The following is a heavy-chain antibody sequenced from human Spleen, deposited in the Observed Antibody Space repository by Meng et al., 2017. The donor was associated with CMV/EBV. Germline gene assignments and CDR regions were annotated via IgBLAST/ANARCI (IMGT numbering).Heavy chain of an antibody. J-gene: IGHJ4*02. V-gene: IGHV4-34*01. Sequence: QVHQHRWGPRYLKPSATLSPTGAVYGGSFSGYYWSWIRQPPGKGLEWIGEINHSGSTNYNPSLKSRVTISVDTSKNQFSLKLSSVTAADTAVYYCARGPYSNPFDYWGQGTLVTVSS. CDR2: INHSGST. D-gene: IGHD4-11*01. CDR1: GGSFSGYY. CDR3: ARGPYSNPFDY.